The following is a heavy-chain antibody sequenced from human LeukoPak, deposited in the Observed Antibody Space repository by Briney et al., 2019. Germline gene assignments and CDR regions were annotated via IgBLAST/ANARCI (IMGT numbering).Heavy chain of an antibody. J-gene: IGHJ4*02. CDR2: IYYSGST. V-gene: IGHV4-39*07. CDR3: ARTYGDYIRVGDYFDY. Sequence: SETLSLTCTVSGGSISSSSYYWGWIRQPPGKGLEWIGSIYYSGSTYYNPSLKSRVTISVDTSKNQFSLKLSSVTAADTAVYYCARTYGDYIRVGDYFDYWGQGTLVTVSS. D-gene: IGHD4-17*01. CDR1: GGSISSSSYY.